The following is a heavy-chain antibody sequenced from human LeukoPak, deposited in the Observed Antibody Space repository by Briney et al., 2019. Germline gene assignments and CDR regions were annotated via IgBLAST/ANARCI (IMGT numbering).Heavy chain of an antibody. CDR2: ISHDGSNK. V-gene: IGHV3-30-3*01. J-gene: IGHJ6*02. D-gene: IGHD4-11*01. CDR3: ARDFTATGVGGMDV. Sequence: GRSLRLSCAASGFTFSSYAMSWVRQAPGKGLEWVAVISHDGSNKYYADSVKGRLTISRDNSKNTLYLQMNSLRTEDTAVYYCARDFTATGVGGMDVWGQGTTVTVSS. CDR1: GFTFSSYA.